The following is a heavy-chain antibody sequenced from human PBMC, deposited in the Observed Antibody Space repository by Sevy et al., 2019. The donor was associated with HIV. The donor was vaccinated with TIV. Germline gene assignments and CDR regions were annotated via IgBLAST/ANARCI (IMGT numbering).Heavy chain of an antibody. CDR2: VSGNGFDK. CDR3: AKDLGGSSYDFWSGYYNY. J-gene: IGHJ4*02. Sequence: GGSLRLSCAASGFTFNTYAMNWVRQAPGKGLEWVSSVSGNGFDKYYADSVKGRFTISRDNYRNTVSLQMNSLRAEDTAVYYCAKDLGGSSYDFWSGYYNYWGQGTLVTVSS. D-gene: IGHD3-3*01. CDR1: GFTFNTYA. V-gene: IGHV3-23*01.